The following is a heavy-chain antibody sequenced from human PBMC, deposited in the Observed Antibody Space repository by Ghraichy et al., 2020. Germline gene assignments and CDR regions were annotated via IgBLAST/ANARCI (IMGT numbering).Heavy chain of an antibody. Sequence: SVKVSCKASGGTFSSYAISWVRQAPGQGLEWMGGIIPIFGTANYAQKFQGRVTITADESTSTAYMELSSLRSEDTAVYYCARRYYYDSSGYYFRSAFDIWGQGTMVTVSS. V-gene: IGHV1-69*13. J-gene: IGHJ3*02. D-gene: IGHD3-22*01. CDR2: IIPIFGTA. CDR1: GGTFSSYA. CDR3: ARRYYYDSSGYYFRSAFDI.